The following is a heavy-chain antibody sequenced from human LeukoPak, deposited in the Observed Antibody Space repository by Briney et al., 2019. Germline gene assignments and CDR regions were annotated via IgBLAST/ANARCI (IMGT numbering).Heavy chain of an antibody. D-gene: IGHD3-22*01. CDR3: ARGLGDYYDTSGYYYAVPAH. CDR1: GYTFTTYD. CDR2: MNPNSGDT. V-gene: IGHV1-8*01. Sequence: ASVKGSRKASGYTFTTYDITWVRQATGQGLEWMGWMNPNSGDTAYAQKFQGRVAMTRDTSISTAYMELSSLRSEDTAVYFCARGLGDYYDTSGYYYAVPAHWGQGTLVTVSS. J-gene: IGHJ4*02.